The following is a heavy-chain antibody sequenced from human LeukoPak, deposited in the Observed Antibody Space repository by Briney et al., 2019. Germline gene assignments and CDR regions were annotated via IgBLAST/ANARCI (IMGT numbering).Heavy chain of an antibody. D-gene: IGHD3-22*01. CDR3: ARDLRPQYYYDSSGYSPPDY. J-gene: IGHJ4*02. V-gene: IGHV3-21*01. CDR2: ISSSSYI. Sequence: GGSLRLSCAASGFTFSSYSMNWVRQAPGKGLEWVSSISSSSYIYYADSVKGRFTISRDNAKNSLYLQMNSLRAEDTAVYYCARDLRPQYYYDSSGYSPPDYWGQGTLVTVSS. CDR1: GFTFSSYS.